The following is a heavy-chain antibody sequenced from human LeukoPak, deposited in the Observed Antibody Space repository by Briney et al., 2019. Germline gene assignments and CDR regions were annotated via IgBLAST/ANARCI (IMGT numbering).Heavy chain of an antibody. D-gene: IGHD3-3*01. J-gene: IGHJ4*02. CDR3: ARYYDFWSGWSYFDY. Sequence: SETLSLTCTVSGGSISSGGYYWSWIRQPPGKGLEWIGYIYHSGSTYYNPSLKSRVTISVDRSKNQFSLKLSSVTAADTAVYYCARYYDFWSGWSYFDYWGQGTLVTVSS. CDR2: IYHSGST. V-gene: IGHV4-30-2*01. CDR1: GGSISSGGYY.